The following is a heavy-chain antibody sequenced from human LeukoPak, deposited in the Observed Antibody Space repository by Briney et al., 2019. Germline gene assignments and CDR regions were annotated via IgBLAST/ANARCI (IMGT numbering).Heavy chain of an antibody. V-gene: IGHV1-18*01. CDR3: ARDPQITMVRGVIRRNFDY. CDR1: GYTFTSYG. D-gene: IGHD3-10*01. Sequence: AASVKVSCKASGYTFTSYGISWVRQAPGQGLEWMGWISAYNGNTNYAQKLQGRVTMTTDTSTSTAYTELRSLRSDDTAVYYCARDPQITMVRGVIRRNFDYWGQGTLVTVSS. CDR2: ISAYNGNT. J-gene: IGHJ4*02.